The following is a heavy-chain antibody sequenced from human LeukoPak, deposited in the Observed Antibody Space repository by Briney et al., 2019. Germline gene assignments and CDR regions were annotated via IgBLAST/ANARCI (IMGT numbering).Heavy chain of an antibody. V-gene: IGHV5-51*01. J-gene: IGHJ4*02. CDR2: IYPGDPDT. D-gene: IGHD3-22*01. Sequence: GESLKISCKGSGYSFTSYWIGWVRQMPGKGLERMGIIYPGDPDTRYSPSFQGQVTISADKSISTAYLQWSSLKASDTAMYYCARHSVGGGGYSPSDYWGQGTLVTVSS. CDR3: ARHSVGGGGYSPSDY. CDR1: GYSFTSYW.